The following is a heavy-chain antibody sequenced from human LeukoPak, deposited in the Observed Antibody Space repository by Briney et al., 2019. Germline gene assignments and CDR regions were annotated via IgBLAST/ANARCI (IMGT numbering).Heavy chain of an antibody. Sequence: PGGSLRLSCAASGFTFSSYSMNWVRQAPGKGLEWVSAISGSGGSTYYADSVKGRFTISRDNSKNTLYLQMNSLRAEDTAVYYCAKLGGGDCYFHFDIWGQGTMVTVSS. D-gene: IGHD2-21*01. CDR2: ISGSGGST. V-gene: IGHV3-23*01. CDR1: GFTFSSYS. CDR3: AKLGGGDCYFHFDI. J-gene: IGHJ3*02.